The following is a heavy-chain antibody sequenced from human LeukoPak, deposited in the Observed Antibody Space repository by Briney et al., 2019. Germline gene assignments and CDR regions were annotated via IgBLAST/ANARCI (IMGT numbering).Heavy chain of an antibody. CDR2: IYYSGST. J-gene: IGHJ4*02. CDR3: ARAPSGIFGVVFYDY. V-gene: IGHV4-39*01. D-gene: IGHD3-3*01. Sequence: SSETLSLTCTVSGGSISSSSYYWGWIRQPPGKGLEWIGSIYYSGSTYYNPSLKSRVTISVDTSKNQFSLKLSSVTAADTAVYYCARAPSGIFGVVFYDYWGQGTLVTVSS. CDR1: GGSISSSSYY.